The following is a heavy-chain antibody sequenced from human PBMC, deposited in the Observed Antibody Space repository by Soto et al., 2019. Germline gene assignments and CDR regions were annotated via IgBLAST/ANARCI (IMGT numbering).Heavy chain of an antibody. CDR3: TREGTFWSGYDPADY. V-gene: IGHV3-15*01. D-gene: IGHD3-3*01. CDR2: IRSKAYGGTT. CDR1: GFTFTNAW. Sequence: GGSLRLSCAASGFTFTNAWMSWVRQAPGKGLEWVARIRSKAYGGTTEYATSVKGRFTISRDDSKSIAYLQMNSLKTEDTAVYYCTREGTFWSGYDPADYWGQGTLVTVSS. J-gene: IGHJ4*02.